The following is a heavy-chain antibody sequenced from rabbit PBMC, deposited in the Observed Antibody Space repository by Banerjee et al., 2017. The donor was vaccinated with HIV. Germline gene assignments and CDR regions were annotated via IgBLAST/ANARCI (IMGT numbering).Heavy chain of an antibody. D-gene: IGHD6-1*01. J-gene: IGHJ4*01. V-gene: IGHV1S40*01. CDR3: ARRHGDGYFNL. Sequence: RQAPGKGLEWIACIYAGSSGSTYYASWAKGRVTISKTSSSTVTLQMTSLTGADTATYFCARRHGDGYFNLWGPGTLVTVS. CDR2: IYAGSSGST.